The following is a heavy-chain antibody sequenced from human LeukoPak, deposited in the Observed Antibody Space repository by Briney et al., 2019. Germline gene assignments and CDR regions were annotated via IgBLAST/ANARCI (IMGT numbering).Heavy chain of an antibody. CDR1: GFTFSSYY. V-gene: IGHV1-46*01. Sequence: TGGSLRLSCAASGFTFSSYYMHWVRQAPGQGLEWMGIINPSGGSTSYAQKFQGRVTMTRDTSTSTVYMELSSLRSEDTAVYYCARDQPDYGDFNYWGQGTLVTVSS. CDR2: INPSGGST. D-gene: IGHD4-17*01. J-gene: IGHJ4*02. CDR3: ARDQPDYGDFNY.